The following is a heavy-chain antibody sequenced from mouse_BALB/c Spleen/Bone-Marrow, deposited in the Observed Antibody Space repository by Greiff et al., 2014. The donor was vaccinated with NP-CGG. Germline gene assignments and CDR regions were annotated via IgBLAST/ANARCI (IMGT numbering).Heavy chain of an antibody. Sequence: LVESGPELVKPGASVKMSCKASGYTFTDYIISWVKQRVGQGLEWIGEIYPGTGSTHYNEKFKGKATLTADKSSNIAYMQLSSLTSEDSAVYFCARRKNVWFAYWGQGTLVTVSA. CDR1: GYTFTDYI. J-gene: IGHJ3*01. V-gene: IGHV1-77*01. CDR2: IYPGTGST. CDR3: ARRKNVWFAY.